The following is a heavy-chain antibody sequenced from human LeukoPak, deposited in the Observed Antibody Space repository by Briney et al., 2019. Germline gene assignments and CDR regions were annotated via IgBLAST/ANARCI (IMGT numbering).Heavy chain of an antibody. CDR3: ASVTMVRGVYRSVYYYMDV. CDR2: IDAGNGNT. J-gene: IGHJ6*03. D-gene: IGHD3-10*01. CDR1: GYTFTSYA. V-gene: IGHV1-3*03. Sequence: ASVKVSCKASGYTFTSYAMHWVRQAPGQRLEWMGWIDAGNGNTKYSQEFQGRVTITRDTSASTAYMELSSLRSEDTAVYYCASVTMVRGVYRSVYYYMDVWGKGTTVTVSS.